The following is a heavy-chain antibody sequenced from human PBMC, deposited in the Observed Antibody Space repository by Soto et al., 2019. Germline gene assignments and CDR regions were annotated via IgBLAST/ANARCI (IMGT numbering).Heavy chain of an antibody. CDR2: ISGSGGST. CDR3: AKDYSSGYDYGWYFDL. CDR1: GFTFSSYA. J-gene: IGHJ2*01. D-gene: IGHD5-12*01. Sequence: EVQLLESGGGLVQPGGSLRLSCAASGFTFSSYAMSWVRQAPGKGLEWVSAISGSGGSTYYADSVKGRFTISRDNSKNTLYLQMNSLRAEDTAVYYCAKDYSSGYDYGWYFDLWGSGTLVTVSS. V-gene: IGHV3-23*01.